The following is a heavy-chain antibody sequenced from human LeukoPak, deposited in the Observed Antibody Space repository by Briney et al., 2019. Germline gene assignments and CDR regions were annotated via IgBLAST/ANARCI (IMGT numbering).Heavy chain of an antibody. CDR1: GFTFSSNA. J-gene: IGHJ4*02. Sequence: PGGSLRLSCAASGFTFSSNAMSWVRQAPGKGLEWVSAISGNGGSTYYADSVKGRFTISRDNSQNTLFLQMNSVVPEDSAVYYCAKDGGPLIVVVINFLDYWGQGTLVTVSS. V-gene: IGHV3-23*01. CDR2: ISGNGGST. CDR3: AKDGGPLIVVVINFLDY. D-gene: IGHD3-22*01.